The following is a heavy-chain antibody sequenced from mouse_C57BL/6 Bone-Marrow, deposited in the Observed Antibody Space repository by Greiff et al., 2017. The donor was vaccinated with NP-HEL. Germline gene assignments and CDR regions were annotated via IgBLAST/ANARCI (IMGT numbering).Heavy chain of an antibody. J-gene: IGHJ4*01. CDR1: GFTFSDYY. Sequence: EVHLVESGGGLVQPGGSLKLSCAASGFTFSDYYMYWVRQTPEKRLEWVAYISNGGGSTYYPDTVKGRFTISRDNAKNTLYLQMSRLKSEDTAMYYCARLDSSGYLYYYAMDYWGQGTSVTVSS. V-gene: IGHV5-12*01. D-gene: IGHD3-2*02. CDR2: ISNGGGST. CDR3: ARLDSSGYLYYYAMDY.